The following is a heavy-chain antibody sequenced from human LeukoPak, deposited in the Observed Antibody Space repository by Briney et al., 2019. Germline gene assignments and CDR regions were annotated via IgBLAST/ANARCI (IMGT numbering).Heavy chain of an antibody. CDR1: GYSISSGYY. CDR2: IYHSGST. Sequence: SETLSLTCTVSGYSISSGYYWGWIRQPPGKGLEWIGSIYHSGSTYYNPSLKSRVTISVDTSKNQFSLKLSSVTAADTAVYYCARRAHHRWELSHNWFDPWGQGTLVTVSS. CDR3: ARRAHHRWELSHNWFDP. V-gene: IGHV4-38-2*02. D-gene: IGHD1-26*01. J-gene: IGHJ5*02.